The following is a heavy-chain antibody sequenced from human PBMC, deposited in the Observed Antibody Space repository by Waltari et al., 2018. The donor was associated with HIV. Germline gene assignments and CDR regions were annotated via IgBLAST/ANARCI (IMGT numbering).Heavy chain of an antibody. V-gene: IGHV3-7*01. CDR2: IKQDGSEK. D-gene: IGHD6-13*01. Sequence: EVQLVESGGGLVQPGGSLRLSCAASGFTFSSYWMSWVRQAPGKGLEGVANIKQDGSEKYYVDSVKGRFTSSRDNAKNSLYLQMNSLRAEDTAVYYCARDSADSSSWYSGYWGQGTLVTVSS. CDR3: ARDSADSSSWYSGY. CDR1: GFTFSSYW. J-gene: IGHJ4*02.